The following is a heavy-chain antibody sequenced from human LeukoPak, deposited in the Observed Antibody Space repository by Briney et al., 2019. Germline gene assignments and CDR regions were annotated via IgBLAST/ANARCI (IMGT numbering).Heavy chain of an antibody. D-gene: IGHD3-10*01. CDR2: IYHSGST. J-gene: IGHJ5*02. Sequence: PSETLSLTCAVCGYSISSGYYWGWIRPPPGKGLEGIGIIYHSGSTYYNPSLKRRVTISVDTSKNQFSLKLSSVTAADTAVYYCASSYYGSGVNWFDPWGQGTLVTVSS. V-gene: IGHV4-38-2*01. CDR1: GYSISSGYY. CDR3: ASSYYGSGVNWFDP.